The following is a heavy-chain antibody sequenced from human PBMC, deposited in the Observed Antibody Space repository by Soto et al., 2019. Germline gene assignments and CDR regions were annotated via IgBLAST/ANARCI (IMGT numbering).Heavy chain of an antibody. CDR2: IYYSGST. V-gene: IGHV4-39*07. CDR3: ARGSGSYTQYYYYYGMDV. CDR1: GGSISSSSYY. D-gene: IGHD1-26*01. Sequence: SETLSLTCTVSGGSISSSSYYWGWIRQPPGKGLEWIGSIYYSGSTYYNPSLKSRVTISVDTSKNQFSLKLSSVTAADTAVYYCARGSGSYTQYYYYYGMDVWGQGTTVTVSS. J-gene: IGHJ6*02.